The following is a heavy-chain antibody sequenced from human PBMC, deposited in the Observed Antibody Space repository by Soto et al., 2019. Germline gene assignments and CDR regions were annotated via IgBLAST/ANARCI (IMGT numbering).Heavy chain of an antibody. CDR1: GFTFSNYA. J-gene: IGHJ4*02. CDR3: AKDSSGYYGVFDS. V-gene: IGHV3-23*01. Sequence: PGGSLRLSCAASGFTFSNYAMSWVRQAPGKGLEWVSVISGSGITTYYADSVKGRFTVSRDNSKNTLYLQMNSLRAEDTAVYYCAKDSSGYYGVFDSWGQGTLVTVSS. D-gene: IGHD3-22*01. CDR2: ISGSGITT.